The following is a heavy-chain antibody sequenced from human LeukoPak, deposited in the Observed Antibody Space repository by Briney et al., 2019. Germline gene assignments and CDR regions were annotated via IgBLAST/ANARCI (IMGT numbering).Heavy chain of an antibody. V-gene: IGHV1-2*02. J-gene: IGHJ6*03. Sequence: ASVKVSCKASGYTFTSYYMHWVRQAPGQGLEWMGWINPNSGGTNYAQKFQGRVTMTRDTSISTAYMELSRLRSDDTAVYYCARSVRVVPAAMLRDYYYYMDVWGKGTTVTVSS. CDR2: INPNSGGT. CDR1: GYTFTSYY. D-gene: IGHD2-2*01. CDR3: ARSVRVVPAAMLRDYYYYMDV.